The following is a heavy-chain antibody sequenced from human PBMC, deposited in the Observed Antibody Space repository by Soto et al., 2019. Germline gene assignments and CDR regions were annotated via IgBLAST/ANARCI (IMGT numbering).Heavy chain of an antibody. CDR2: ISHSGST. CDR3: ARSEGMGVTTFDF. Sequence: QLQLQESGSGLVKPSQTLSLTCAVSGDSINSPGYSWSWIRQPPGKGLEWIGSISHSGSTSYHPSLTSRVVISGDPSANLLSLMLTSVTAADTAVYYCARSEGMGVTTFDFWGQGTHVIVSS. V-gene: IGHV4-30-2*01. J-gene: IGHJ5*01. CDR1: GDSINSPGYS. D-gene: IGHD1-26*01.